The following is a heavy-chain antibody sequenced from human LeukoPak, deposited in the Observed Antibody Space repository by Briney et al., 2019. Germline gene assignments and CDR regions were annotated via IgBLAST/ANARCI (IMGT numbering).Heavy chain of an antibody. V-gene: IGHV3-23*01. J-gene: IGHJ4*02. CDR3: AKNVLRYFDWGKYYFDY. CDR1: GFTFSSYS. CDR2: ISGSGGST. D-gene: IGHD3-9*01. Sequence: GGSLRLSCAGSGFTFSSYSMNWVRQAPGKGLEWVSAISGSGGSTYYADSVKGRFTISRDNSKNTLYLQMNSLRAEDTAVYYCAKNVLRYFDWGKYYFDYWGQGTLVTVSS.